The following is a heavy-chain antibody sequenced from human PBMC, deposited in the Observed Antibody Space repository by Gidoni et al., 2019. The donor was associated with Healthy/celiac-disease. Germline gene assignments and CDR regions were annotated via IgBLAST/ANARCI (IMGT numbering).Heavy chain of an antibody. D-gene: IGHD5-12*01. CDR3: AKATEIDIVATPPFDY. Sequence: VQLVESGGGLVQPGRSMRLSCAASGFTFDDYAMHWVRQAPGKGLGWVSGISWNSGSIGYADSVKGRFTISRDNAKNSLYLQMNSLRAEDTALYYCAKATEIDIVATPPFDYWGQGTLVTVSS. V-gene: IGHV3-9*01. CDR2: ISWNSGSI. J-gene: IGHJ4*02. CDR1: GFTFDDYA.